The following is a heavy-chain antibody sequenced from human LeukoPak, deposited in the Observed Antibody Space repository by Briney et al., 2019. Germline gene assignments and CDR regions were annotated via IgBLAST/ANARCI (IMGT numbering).Heavy chain of an antibody. CDR3: AKEGDYYGPFDY. J-gene: IGHJ4*02. CDR1: GFTVSSNS. D-gene: IGHD3-10*01. Sequence: GGSLSLSCAASGFTVSSNSMSWVRQAPGKGLEWVSVIYSGGSTFYADSVKGRFTISRDNSRNTLYLQMNSLRAEDTAVYYCAKEGDYYGPFDYWGQGTLVTVSS. V-gene: IGHV3-66*01. CDR2: IYSGGST.